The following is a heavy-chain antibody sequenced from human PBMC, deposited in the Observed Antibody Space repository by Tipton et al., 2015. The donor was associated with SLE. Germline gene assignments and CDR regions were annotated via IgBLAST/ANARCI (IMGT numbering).Heavy chain of an antibody. CDR2: IFHTGST. Sequence: TLSLTCAVSGYSITTGYYWGWIRQPPGKGLEWIGSIFHTGSTYYNPSLNSRVTISVDTSKNQFSLKLNSVTAADTAVYYCARDGRGYCDNSGCSEYHWFDPWGQGTLVTVSS. CDR3: ARDGRGYCDNSGCSEYHWFDP. D-gene: IGHD2-15*01. CDR1: GYSITTGYY. J-gene: IGHJ5*02. V-gene: IGHV4-38-2*02.